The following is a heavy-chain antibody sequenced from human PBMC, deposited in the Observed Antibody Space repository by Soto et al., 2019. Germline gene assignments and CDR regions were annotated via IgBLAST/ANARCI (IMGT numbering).Heavy chain of an antibody. V-gene: IGHV4-4*07. Sequence: TISLTCTVSGCSLGSYYWSWSRQPAGKGLEWIARIYGSGGTNYNPSLKSRVTMSLDTSKNKFSLRLTSVTAADTAVYYCAREGASSYASRHFDNWGPGTLVTSPQ. CDR2: IYGSGGT. CDR1: GCSLGSYY. CDR3: AREGASSYASRHFDN. J-gene: IGHJ4*02. D-gene: IGHD3-16*01.